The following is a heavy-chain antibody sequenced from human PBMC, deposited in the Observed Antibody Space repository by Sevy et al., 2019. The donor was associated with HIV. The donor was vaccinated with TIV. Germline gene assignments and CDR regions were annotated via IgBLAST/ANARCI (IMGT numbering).Heavy chain of an antibody. J-gene: IGHJ4*02. D-gene: IGHD6-19*01. CDR3: ARGVGGNVSGRNYFDY. V-gene: IGHV3-30-3*01. Sequence: GGSLRLSCAVSGFTFSSYAMHWVRQAPGKGLKWVAVISYDGSNKYYADSVKGRFTISRDNSKSTLYLQMNGLRAEDTAVFYCARGVGGNVSGRNYFDYWGQGTLVTVSS. CDR2: ISYDGSNK. CDR1: GFTFSSYA.